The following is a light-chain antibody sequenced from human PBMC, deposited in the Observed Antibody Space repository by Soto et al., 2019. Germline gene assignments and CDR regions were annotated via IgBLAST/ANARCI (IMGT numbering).Light chain of an antibody. V-gene: IGKV3-15*01. Sequence: PGERVTLSCRASQSVSSSYLTWYQQKPGQAPRLLIYGVSTRANGVPARFSGSGSGTVFTLTISSLQSEDFAVYYCQQYNNWPLTFGGGTKVDIK. CDR2: GVS. CDR3: QQYNNWPLT. J-gene: IGKJ4*01. CDR1: QSVSSSY.